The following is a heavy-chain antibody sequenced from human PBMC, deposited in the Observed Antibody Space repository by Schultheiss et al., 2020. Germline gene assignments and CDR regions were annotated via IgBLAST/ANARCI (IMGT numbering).Heavy chain of an antibody. J-gene: IGHJ5*02. CDR3: ARGRAASNWFDP. V-gene: IGHV4-30-4*07. Sequence: SQTLSLTCAVSGGSISSGGYSWSWIRQPPGKALELIGYIYYSGTTNYNPSLKSRVTISVDTSKNQFSLQLNSVTPEDTAVYYCARGRAASNWFDPWGQGTLVTVSS. D-gene: IGHD3-10*01. CDR2: IYYSGTT. CDR1: GGSISSGGYS.